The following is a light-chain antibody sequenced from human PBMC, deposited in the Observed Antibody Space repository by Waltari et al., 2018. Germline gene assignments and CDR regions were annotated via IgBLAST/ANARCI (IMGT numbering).Light chain of an antibody. CDR3: SSYAGSNNLV. Sequence: QSALTQPPSASGSPGQSVTISCTGTSSDVGGYKFVSWYQQHPGRAPKLMIYEVNQRPSGAPDRFSVSKSGNTASLTVSGLQAEDEADYYCSSYAGSNNLVFGTGTKVTVL. CDR1: SSDVGGYKF. CDR2: EVN. V-gene: IGLV2-8*01. J-gene: IGLJ1*01.